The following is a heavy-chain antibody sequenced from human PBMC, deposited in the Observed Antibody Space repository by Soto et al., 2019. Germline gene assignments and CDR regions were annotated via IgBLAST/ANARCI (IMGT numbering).Heavy chain of an antibody. Sequence: QVQLVQSGAEVKKPGSSVKVSCKASGGTFSSYAISWVRQAPGQGLEWMGGIIPIFGTANYAQKFQSRVTITADEATSTAYMELSSLRSEDTAVEYCAPDRRPAHDYSHDVAHWGQGTLVTVSS. J-gene: IGHJ4*02. CDR2: IIPIFGTA. CDR3: APDRRPAHDYSHDVAH. D-gene: IGHD4-4*01. V-gene: IGHV1-69*01. CDR1: GGTFSSYA.